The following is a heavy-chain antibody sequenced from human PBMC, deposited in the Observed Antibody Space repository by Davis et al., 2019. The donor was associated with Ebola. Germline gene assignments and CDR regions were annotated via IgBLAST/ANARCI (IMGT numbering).Heavy chain of an antibody. V-gene: IGHV3-9*01. CDR1: GFTFDDYA. CDR3: AKEYLVVMAGHYYYPMDV. J-gene: IGHJ6*02. Sequence: PGGSLRLSCAASGFTFDDYAMPWVRQAPGKGLEWVSRISWNSGSIDYADSVKGRFTISRDNAKNSLYLQMNSLKPEDTAFYYCAKEYLVVMAGHYYYPMDVWGQGTTVTVSS. D-gene: IGHD2-8*01. CDR2: ISWNSGSI.